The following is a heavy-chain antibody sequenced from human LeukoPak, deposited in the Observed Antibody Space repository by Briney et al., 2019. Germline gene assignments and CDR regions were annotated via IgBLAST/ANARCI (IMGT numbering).Heavy chain of an antibody. J-gene: IGHJ6*02. Sequence: PSETLSLTCTVSGGSISSYYWSWIRQPPGKGLEWIGYIYYSGSTNYNPSLKSRVTISVDTSKNQFSLKLSSVTAADTAVYYCARDNLELLGAPSYGMDVWGQGTTVTVSS. V-gene: IGHV4-59*01. CDR3: ARDNLELLGAPSYGMDV. CDR2: IYYSGST. CDR1: GGSISSYY. D-gene: IGHD1-7*01.